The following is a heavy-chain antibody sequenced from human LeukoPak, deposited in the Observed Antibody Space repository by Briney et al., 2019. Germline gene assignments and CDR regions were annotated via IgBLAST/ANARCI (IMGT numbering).Heavy chain of an antibody. J-gene: IGHJ6*02. Sequence: ASVKVSCKASGYTFTSYYMHWVRQAPGQGLEWMGIINPSGGSTSYAQKFQGRVTMTRDTSTSTVYMELSSLRSEDTAVYYGARGPPGDATTVTISLYYYYGTDVWGQGTTVTVSS. CDR1: GYTFTSYY. D-gene: IGHD4-11*01. V-gene: IGHV1-46*01. CDR2: INPSGGST. CDR3: ARGPPGDATTVTISLYYYYGTDV.